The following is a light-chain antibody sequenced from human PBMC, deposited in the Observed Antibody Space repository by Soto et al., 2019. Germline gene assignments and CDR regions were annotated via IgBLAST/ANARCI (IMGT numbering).Light chain of an antibody. Sequence: EIVLTQSPGTLSLSPGGRATLSCMASQSVSSSYLAWYQQKPGQAPRLLIYGASSRATGIPDRFSGSGSGTDFTLTISRLEPEDFAVYYCQQYGSSPYTFGPGTKVDIK. CDR1: QSVSSSY. J-gene: IGKJ3*01. CDR2: GAS. V-gene: IGKV3-20*01. CDR3: QQYGSSPYT.